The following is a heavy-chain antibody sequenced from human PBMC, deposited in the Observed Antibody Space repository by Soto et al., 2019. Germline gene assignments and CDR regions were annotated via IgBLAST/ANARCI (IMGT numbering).Heavy chain of an antibody. J-gene: IGHJ4*02. Sequence: VHVVESGGGLIQPGGSRRLSCVPSGFTVTGDQMNWVRQAPGKGLEWVSTMYTGGRTFYADSVRCRFTISRDETKNILYLQMDSLRVEDTAVYYCPRGGGGWDSWGQGSLVTVSS. V-gene: IGHV3-53*01. CDR3: PRGGGGWDS. D-gene: IGHD6-19*01. CDR1: GFTVTGDQ. CDR2: MYTGGRT.